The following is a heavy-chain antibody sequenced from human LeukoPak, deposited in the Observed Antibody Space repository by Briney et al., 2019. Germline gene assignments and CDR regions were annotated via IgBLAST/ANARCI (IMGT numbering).Heavy chain of an antibody. CDR1: GGSISSYY. CDR2: IYYTGST. CDR3: ARARDFASGSRIAY. Sequence: PSETLSLTCTVSGGSISSYYWSWIRQPPGKGLEWIGYIYYTGSTNSNPSLKSRLTISLDTSKNQFSLNLTSVTAADTAVYYCARARDFASGSRIAYWGQGILVTVSS. D-gene: IGHD3-10*01. J-gene: IGHJ4*02. V-gene: IGHV4-59*01.